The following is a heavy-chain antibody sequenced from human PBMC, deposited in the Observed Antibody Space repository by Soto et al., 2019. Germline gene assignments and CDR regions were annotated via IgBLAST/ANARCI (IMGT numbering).Heavy chain of an antibody. D-gene: IGHD5-18*01. CDR3: ARVHTSGNSYGSDAFDI. Sequence: EVQLVESGGGLVKPGGSLRLSCAASRFTFSSYGMSWVRQAPGKGLEWVSSISSRSSFIYYADSVKGRFTISRDNAKNSLYLQMNSLRAEDTAVYYCARVHTSGNSYGSDAFDIWGQGTMVTVSS. CDR1: RFTFSSYG. CDR2: ISSRSSFI. J-gene: IGHJ3*02. V-gene: IGHV3-21*01.